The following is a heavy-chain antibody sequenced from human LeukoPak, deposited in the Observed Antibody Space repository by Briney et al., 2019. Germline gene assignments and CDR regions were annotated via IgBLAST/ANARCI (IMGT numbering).Heavy chain of an antibody. D-gene: IGHD3-16*01. V-gene: IGHV4-38-2*02. CDR1: GYSISSGYY. Sequence: PSETLSLTCTVSGYSISSGYYWGWIRQPPGKGLEWIGSMYHSGSTYYNPSLKSRVTISVDTSKNQFSLKLSSVTAADTAVYYCARMQAANTYNHFDYWGQGTLVTVSS. J-gene: IGHJ4*02. CDR2: MYHSGST. CDR3: ARMQAANTYNHFDY.